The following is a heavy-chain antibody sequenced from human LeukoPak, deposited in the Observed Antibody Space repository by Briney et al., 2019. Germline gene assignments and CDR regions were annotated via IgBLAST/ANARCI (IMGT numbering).Heavy chain of an antibody. D-gene: IGHD4-17*01. Sequence: GRSLRLSCAASGFTFSSYVIHWVRQAPGKGLEWVAHISYDGSDKYYADSVKGRFAISRDNSKNTLYLQMNSLRAEDTAVYYCAKVKMTTRYYYYYMDVWGKGTTVTVSS. V-gene: IGHV3-30*09. CDR2: ISYDGSDK. J-gene: IGHJ6*03. CDR3: AKVKMTTRYYYYYMDV. CDR1: GFTFSSYV.